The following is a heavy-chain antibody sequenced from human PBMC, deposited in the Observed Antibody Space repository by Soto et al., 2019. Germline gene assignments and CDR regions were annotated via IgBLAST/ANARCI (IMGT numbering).Heavy chain of an antibody. J-gene: IGHJ4*02. CDR3: ARVWSYYGSGSYYTSYYFDY. D-gene: IGHD3-10*01. CDR1: GYTFTSYY. V-gene: IGHV1-46*01. Sequence: ASVKVSCKASGYTFTSYYIHWVRQAPGQGLEWMGIINPSGGSTSYAQKFQGRVTMTRDTSTSTVYMELSSLRSEDTAVYYCARVWSYYGSGSYYTSYYFDYWGQGTLVTVSS. CDR2: INPSGGST.